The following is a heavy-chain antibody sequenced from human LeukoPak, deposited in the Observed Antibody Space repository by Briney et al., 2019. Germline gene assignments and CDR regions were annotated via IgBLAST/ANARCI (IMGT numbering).Heavy chain of an antibody. J-gene: IGHJ6*03. V-gene: IGHV4-39*01. D-gene: IGHD2-8*01. CDR2: IYHSGST. Sequence: SETLSLTFTVSGGSISSSSYYWGWIRQPPGKGLEWIGSIYHSGSTYYNPSLKSRVTISVDTSKNQFSLKLSSVTAADTAVYYCARQSPSCTNGVCFYDYYYYYYMDVWGKGTTVTVSS. CDR1: GGSISSSSYY. CDR3: ARQSPSCTNGVCFYDYYYYYYMDV.